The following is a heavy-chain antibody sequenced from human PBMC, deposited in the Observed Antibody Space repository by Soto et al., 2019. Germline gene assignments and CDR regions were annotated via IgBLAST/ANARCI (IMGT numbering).Heavy chain of an antibody. CDR1: GGSFSGYY. V-gene: IGHV4-34*01. D-gene: IGHD1-7*01. CDR2: INHSGST. J-gene: IGHJ4*02. CDR3: ARGGRLRGRNYSHY. Sequence: PSETLSLTCAVYGGSFSGYYWSWIRQPPGKGLEWIGEINHSGSTNYNPSLKSRVTISVDTSKNQFSLKLSSVTAADTAVYYCARGGRLRGRNYSHYWGQGTLVTV.